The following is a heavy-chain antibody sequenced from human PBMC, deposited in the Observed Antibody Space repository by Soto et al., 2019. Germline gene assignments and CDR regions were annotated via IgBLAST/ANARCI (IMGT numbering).Heavy chain of an antibody. CDR1: GYTFTSYA. CDR3: ARDVAAAGNATTHPYYYYGMDV. D-gene: IGHD6-13*01. J-gene: IGHJ6*02. Sequence: ASVKVSCKASGYTFTSYAMHWVRQAPGQRLEWMGWINAGNGNTKYSQKFQGRVTITRDTSASTAYMELSSLRSEDTAVYYCARDVAAAGNATTHPYYYYGMDVWGQGTTVTVSS. CDR2: INAGNGNT. V-gene: IGHV1-3*01.